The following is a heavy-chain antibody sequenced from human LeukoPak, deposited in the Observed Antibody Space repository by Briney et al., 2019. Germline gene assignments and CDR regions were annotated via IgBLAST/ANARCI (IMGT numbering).Heavy chain of an antibody. CDR1: GGSFSGYY. CDR3: ARSTAYSWNYPYYYYGMDV. CDR2: INHSGST. Sequence: SETLSLTCAVYGGSFSGYYWSWIRQPPGKGLEWIGEINHSGSTNYNPSLKSRVTMSVDTSKNQFSLKLSSVTAADTAVYYCARSTAYSWNYPYYYYGMDVWGQGTTVTVSS. V-gene: IGHV4-34*01. J-gene: IGHJ6*02. D-gene: IGHD1-7*01.